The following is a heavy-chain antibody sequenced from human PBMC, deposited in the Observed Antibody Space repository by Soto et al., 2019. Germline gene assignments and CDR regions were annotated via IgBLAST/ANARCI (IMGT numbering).Heavy chain of an antibody. J-gene: IGHJ6*02. D-gene: IGHD3-16*01. CDR1: GSSFSAYA. Sequence: EVQLSESGGGLVQFGGSLRLSCAASGSSFSAYAINWVRQAPGKGLEWGSAIDRSGEIAYYADSVKGRFTISRDNAKNTLYLQMNSLRAEDTAVYYCAKGGFWVHYGMDVWGPGTTVTVSS. CDR2: IDRSGEIA. V-gene: IGHV3-23*01. CDR3: AKGGFWVHYGMDV.